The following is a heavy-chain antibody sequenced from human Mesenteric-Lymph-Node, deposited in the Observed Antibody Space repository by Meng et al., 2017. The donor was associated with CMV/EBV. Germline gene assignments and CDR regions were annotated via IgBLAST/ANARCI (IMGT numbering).Heavy chain of an antibody. CDR3: ARLLEGYCTNGVCYSPYFDY. J-gene: IGHJ4*02. V-gene: IGHV3-7*01. CDR1: GFTFSSYW. D-gene: IGHD2-8*01. CDR2: IKQDGSGK. Sequence: GGSLRLSCAASGFTFSSYWMSWVRQAPGKGLEWVANIKQDGSGKYYVDSVKGRFTISRDNAKNSLYLQMNSLRAEDTAVYYCARLLEGYCTNGVCYSPYFDYWGQGTLVTVSS.